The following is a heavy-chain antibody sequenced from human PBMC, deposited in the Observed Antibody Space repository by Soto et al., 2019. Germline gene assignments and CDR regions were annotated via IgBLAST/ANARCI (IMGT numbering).Heavy chain of an antibody. D-gene: IGHD5-18*01. J-gene: IGHJ6*02. Sequence: GGSLRLSCAASGFTFSSYSMNWVRQAPGKGLEWVSSISSSSSYIYYADSVKGRFTISRDNAKNSLYLQMNSLRAEDTAVYYCARDRFPGYSPEFYYYYGMDVWGQGTTVTVSS. CDR2: ISSSSSYI. CDR1: GFTFSSYS. CDR3: ARDRFPGYSPEFYYYYGMDV. V-gene: IGHV3-21*01.